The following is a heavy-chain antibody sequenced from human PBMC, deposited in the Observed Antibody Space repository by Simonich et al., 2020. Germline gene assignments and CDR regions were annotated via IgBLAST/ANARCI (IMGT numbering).Heavy chain of an antibody. CDR1: GFTFSSYS. J-gene: IGHJ4*02. CDR2: IRSISSYI. CDR3: ARARGDSSSWYFDY. Sequence: EVQLVESGGGLVKPGGSLRLSCAASGFTFSSYSMNWVRQAPGKGLEWVSSIRSISSYIYYADSVKGRFTISRDNAKNSLYLQMNSLRAEDTAVYYCARARGDSSSWYFDYWGQGTLVTVSS. D-gene: IGHD6-13*01. V-gene: IGHV3-21*01.